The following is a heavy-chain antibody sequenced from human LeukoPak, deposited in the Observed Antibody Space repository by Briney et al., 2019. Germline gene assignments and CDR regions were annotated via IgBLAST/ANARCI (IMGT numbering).Heavy chain of an antibody. CDR3: ATSGWASQNWFDP. CDR2: FDPEDGET. J-gene: IGHJ5*02. CDR1: GYTLTELS. Sequence: ASVKVSCKVSGYTLTELSMHWVRQAPGKGLEWMGGFDPEDGETIYAQRFQGRVTMTEDTSTDTAYMELSSLRSEDTAVYYCATSGWASQNWFDPWGQGTLVTVSS. V-gene: IGHV1-24*01. D-gene: IGHD5-24*01.